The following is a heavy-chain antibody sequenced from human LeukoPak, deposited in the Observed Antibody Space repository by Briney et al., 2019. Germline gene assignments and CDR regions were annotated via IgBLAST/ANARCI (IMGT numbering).Heavy chain of an antibody. CDR3: ARARGMATILPFDY. J-gene: IGHJ4*02. CDR1: GGSVSSGSYY. V-gene: IGHV4-61*01. CDR2: IYYSGST. Sequence: PSETLSLTCTVSGGSVSSGSYYWSWIRQPPGKGLEWIGYIYYSGSTNYSPSLKSRVTISVDTSKNQFSLKLSSVTAADTAVYYCARARGMATILPFDYWGQGTLVTVSS. D-gene: IGHD5-24*01.